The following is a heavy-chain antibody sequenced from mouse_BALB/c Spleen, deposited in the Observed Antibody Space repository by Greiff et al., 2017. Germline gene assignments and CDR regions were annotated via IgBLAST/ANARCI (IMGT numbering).Heavy chain of an antibody. V-gene: IGHV3-2*02. CDR3: ARAYYGSSGRYAMDY. CDR2: ISYSGST. D-gene: IGHD1-1*01. CDR1: GYSITSDYA. Sequence: EVKVEESGPGLVKPSQSLSLTCTVTGYSITSDYAWNWIRQFPGNKLEWMGYISYSGSTSYNPSLKSRISITRDTSKNQFFLQLNSVTTEDTATYYCARAYYGSSGRYAMDYWGQGTSVTVSS. J-gene: IGHJ4*01.